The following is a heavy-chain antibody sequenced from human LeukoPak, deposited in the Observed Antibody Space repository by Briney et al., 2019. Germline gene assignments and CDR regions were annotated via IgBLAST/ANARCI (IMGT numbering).Heavy chain of an antibody. Sequence: PGRSLRLSCTASGFTISNNYVSWVRQAPGKGLEWVSIIYSDRSTYYPESVKGRFTITRDDSKNTLFLQMDSLRVEDTAIYYCARDSAFSSYSNWGQGALVTVSS. D-gene: IGHD2-15*01. CDR2: IYSDRST. J-gene: IGHJ1*01. CDR1: GFTISNNY. CDR3: ARDSAFSSYSN. V-gene: IGHV3-53*01.